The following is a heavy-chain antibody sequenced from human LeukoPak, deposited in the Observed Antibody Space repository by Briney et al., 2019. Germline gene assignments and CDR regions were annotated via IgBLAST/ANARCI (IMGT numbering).Heavy chain of an antibody. D-gene: IGHD3-10*01. CDR1: GYTFTSYY. CDR2: INPNSGNT. V-gene: IGHV1-8*02. CDR3: ARGAYYYGSGSYYLYYYYYMDV. Sequence: GASVKVSCKASGYTFTSYYMHWVRQAPGQGLEWMGIINPNSGNTGYAQKFQGRVTMTRNTSISTAYMELSSLRSEDTAVYYCARGAYYYGSGSYYLYYYYYMDVWGKGTTVTISS. J-gene: IGHJ6*03.